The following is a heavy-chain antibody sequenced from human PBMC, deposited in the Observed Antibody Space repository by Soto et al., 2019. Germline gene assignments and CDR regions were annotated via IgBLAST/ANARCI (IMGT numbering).Heavy chain of an antibody. Sequence: QVQLVQSGAEVKKPGSSVKVSCKASGGTFSSYAISWVRQAPGQGLEWMGGIIPIFGTANYAQKFQGRVTITADESTSTAYMELSSLRSEDTAVYYCARASAYCSGGSCLPSYYYYGMDVWGQGTTVTVSS. CDR2: IIPIFGTA. CDR1: GGTFSSYA. J-gene: IGHJ6*02. V-gene: IGHV1-69*01. CDR3: ARASAYCSGGSCLPSYYYYGMDV. D-gene: IGHD2-15*01.